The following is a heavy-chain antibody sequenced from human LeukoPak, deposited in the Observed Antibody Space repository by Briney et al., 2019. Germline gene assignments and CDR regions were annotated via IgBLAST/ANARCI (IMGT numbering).Heavy chain of an antibody. D-gene: IGHD2-15*01. CDR1: GGSFSGYY. Sequence: SETLSLTCAVYGGSFSGYYWSWIRQPPGKGLEWIGEINHSGSTNYNPSLKSRVTISVDTSKNQFSLKLSSVTAADTAVYYCAREKIVVVVDATVHFDYWGQGTLVTVSS. V-gene: IGHV4-34*01. CDR3: AREKIVVVVDATVHFDY. J-gene: IGHJ4*02. CDR2: INHSGST.